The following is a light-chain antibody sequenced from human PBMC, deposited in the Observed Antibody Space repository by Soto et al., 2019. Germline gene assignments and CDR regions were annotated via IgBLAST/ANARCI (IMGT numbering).Light chain of an antibody. CDR3: QQYENWPPYS. CDR2: GAP. J-gene: IGKJ2*03. CDR1: QSVGTN. Sequence: TQSPATLSVSLGEEVTLSCRASQSVGTNLAWYQQRPGQAPRLLIYGAPTRAIGVPARFRGSGRGTDFNLTISGLQSEDFAVYYCQQYENWPPYSFGQGTKLEIK. V-gene: IGKV3-15*01.